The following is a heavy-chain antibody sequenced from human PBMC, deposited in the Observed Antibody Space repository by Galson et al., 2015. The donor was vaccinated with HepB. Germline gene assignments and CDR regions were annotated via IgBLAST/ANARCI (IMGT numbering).Heavy chain of an antibody. D-gene: IGHD3/OR15-3a*01. CDR1: GFTFATYD. CDR3: TRGRSGSWTFDN. J-gene: IGHJ4*02. CDR2: ISPDGNKQ. Sequence: SLRLSCAASGFTFATYDIHWVRQGPGKGLEWLTVISPDGNKQYYADSVKGRFTISRDNSKNTLFLHMNSLRAEDTAVYFCTRGRSGSWTFDNWGQGTLVTVSS. V-gene: IGHV3-30*12.